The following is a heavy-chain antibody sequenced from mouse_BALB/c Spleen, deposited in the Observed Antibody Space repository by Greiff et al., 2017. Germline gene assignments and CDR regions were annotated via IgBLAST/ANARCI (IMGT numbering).Heavy chain of an antibody. V-gene: IGHV5-4*02. CDR2: ISDGGSYT. CDR1: GFTFSDYY. J-gene: IGHJ4*01. CDR3: ARGGGYYEMDY. Sequence: EVNLVESGGGLVKPGGSLKLSCAASGFTFSDYYMYWVRQTPEKRLEWVATISDGGSYTYYPDSVKGRFTISRDNAKNNLYLQMSSLKSEDTAMYYCARGGGYYEMDYWGQGTSVTVSS.